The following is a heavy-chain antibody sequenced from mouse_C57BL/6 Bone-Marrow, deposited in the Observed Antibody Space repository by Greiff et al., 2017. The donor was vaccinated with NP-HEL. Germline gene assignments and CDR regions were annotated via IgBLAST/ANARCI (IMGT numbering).Heavy chain of an antibody. CDR3: ARGHYYGSSY. CDR2: IYPGDGDT. Sequence: QVQLQQSGPELVKPGASVKISCKASGYAFSSSWMNWVKQRPGKGLEWIGRIYPGDGDTNYNGKFKGKATLTADKSSSTAYMQLSSLTSEDSAVYLCARGHYYGSSYWGQGTLVTVSA. V-gene: IGHV1-82*01. D-gene: IGHD1-1*01. CDR1: GYAFSSSW. J-gene: IGHJ3*01.